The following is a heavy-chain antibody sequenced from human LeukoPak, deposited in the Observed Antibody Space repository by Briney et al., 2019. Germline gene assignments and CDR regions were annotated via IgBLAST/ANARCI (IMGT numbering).Heavy chain of an antibody. D-gene: IGHD3-3*01. Sequence: GGSLRLSCAASGFTFDDYAMHWVRQAPGKGLEWVSGISWNSGSIGYADSVKGRFTISRDNAKNSLYLQMNSLRAEDTALYYCAKDVSNDLWSGYSDYWGQGTLVTVSS. J-gene: IGHJ4*02. V-gene: IGHV3-9*01. CDR3: AKDVSNDLWSGYSDY. CDR2: ISWNSGSI. CDR1: GFTFDDYA.